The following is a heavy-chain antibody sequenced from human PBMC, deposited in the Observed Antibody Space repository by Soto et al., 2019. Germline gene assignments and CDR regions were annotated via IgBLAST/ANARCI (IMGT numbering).Heavy chain of an antibody. J-gene: IGHJ6*02. CDR1: GFTFSSYS. D-gene: IGHD2-8*01. V-gene: IGHV3-21*01. CDR3: AREGGLLGYCTNGVCHWLGYYYYYGMDV. Sequence: VSLSLSFAASGFTFSSYSMNWVRQAPGKGLEWVSSISSSISYIYYADSVKGRFTVSRDNAKNSLYLQMNSLRAEDTAVYYCAREGGLLGYCTNGVCHWLGYYYYYGMDVWGQGTTVTVSS. CDR2: ISSSISYI.